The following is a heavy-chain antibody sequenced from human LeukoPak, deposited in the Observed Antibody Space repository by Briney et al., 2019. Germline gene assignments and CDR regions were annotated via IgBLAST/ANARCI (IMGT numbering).Heavy chain of an antibody. J-gene: IGHJ4*02. D-gene: IGHD5-18*01. CDR3: ARARGYSYGYSDY. CDR1: GFSFTSYS. Sequence: GGSLRLSCEASGFSFTSYSMNWVRQAPGKGLEWVSYISISGDTIYYADSVKGRFTISRDNAKNSLYLQMNSLRAEDTAVYYCARARGYSYGYSDYWGQGTLVTVSS. CDR2: ISISGDTI. V-gene: IGHV3-48*04.